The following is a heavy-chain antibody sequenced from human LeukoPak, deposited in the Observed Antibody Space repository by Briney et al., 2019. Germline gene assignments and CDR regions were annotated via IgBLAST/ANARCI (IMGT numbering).Heavy chain of an antibody. CDR2: ITSGGTYI. CDR1: GFTFSTYS. J-gene: IGHJ4*02. V-gene: IGHV3-21*01. CDR3: ARVQTDSSGDYYGFDY. Sequence: GGSLRLSCAASGFTFSTYSMNWVRQAPGKGLEWVSSITSGGTYIYYADSVKGRFTISRDNAKNSLYLQMNSLRAEDTAVYYRARVQTDSSGDYYGFDYWGQGTLVTVSS. D-gene: IGHD3-22*01.